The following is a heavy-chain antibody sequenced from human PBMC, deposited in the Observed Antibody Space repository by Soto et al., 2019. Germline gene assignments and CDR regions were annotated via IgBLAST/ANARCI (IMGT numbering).Heavy chain of an antibody. D-gene: IGHD4-4*01. J-gene: IGHJ2*01. Sequence: QVQLVESGGGVVQPGRSLRLSCAASGFTFSSYAMHWVRQASGKGLERVAVISYDGSNKYYADSVKGRFTISRDNSKNTLYLHMNRPRAEDTAVYYCARPLWRDDYNWGYFDLWGRGTLVTVSS. CDR3: ARPLWRDDYNWGYFDL. CDR2: ISYDGSNK. CDR1: GFTFSSYA. V-gene: IGHV3-30-3*01.